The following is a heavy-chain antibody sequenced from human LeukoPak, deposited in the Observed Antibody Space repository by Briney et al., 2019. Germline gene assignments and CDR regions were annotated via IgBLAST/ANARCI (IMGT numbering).Heavy chain of an antibody. CDR3: ARAQVDTAMVWPDWYPIDY. Sequence: ASVKVSCKASGYTFTGYYMHWVRQAPGQGLEWMGRINSNSGGTNYAQKFQGRVTMTRDTSISTAYMELSRLRSDDTAVYYCARAQVDTAMVWPDWYPIDYWGQGTLVTVSS. V-gene: IGHV1-2*06. CDR1: GYTFTGYY. J-gene: IGHJ4*02. CDR2: INSNSGGT. D-gene: IGHD5-18*01.